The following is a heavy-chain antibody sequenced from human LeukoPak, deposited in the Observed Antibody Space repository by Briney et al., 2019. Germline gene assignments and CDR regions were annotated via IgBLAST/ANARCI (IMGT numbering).Heavy chain of an antibody. D-gene: IGHD4-17*01. CDR3: ARAVGDYGDYYFDY. CDR2: IYTSGST. J-gene: IGHJ4*02. CDR1: GGSISSYY. V-gene: IGHV4-4*07. Sequence: PSETLSLTCTVSGGSISSYYWSWIRQPAETGLEWIGRIYTSGSTDYNPSLKSRVTISVDTSKNQFSLKLSSVTAADTAVYYCARAVGDYGDYYFDYWGQGTLVTVSS.